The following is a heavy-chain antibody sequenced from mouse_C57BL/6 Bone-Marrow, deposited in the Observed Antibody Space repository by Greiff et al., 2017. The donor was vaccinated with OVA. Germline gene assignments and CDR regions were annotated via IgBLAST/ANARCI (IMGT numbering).Heavy chain of an antibody. CDR1: GYTFTSYW. Sequence: QVQLQQPGAELVKPGASVKLSCKASGYTFTSYWMHWVKQRPGQVLEWIGMIHPNSGSTNYNEKFKSKATLTVDKSSSTAYMQLSSLTSEDSAVYYCAIPFITTVVDPYYFDYWGQGTTLTVSS. D-gene: IGHD1-1*01. CDR3: AIPFITTVVDPYYFDY. CDR2: IHPNSGST. V-gene: IGHV1-64*01. J-gene: IGHJ2*01.